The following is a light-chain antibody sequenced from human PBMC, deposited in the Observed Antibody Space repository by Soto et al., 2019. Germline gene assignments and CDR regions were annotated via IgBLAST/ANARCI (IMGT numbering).Light chain of an antibody. V-gene: IGKV1-9*01. J-gene: IGKJ3*01. CDR3: QQLNSYVFA. CDR2: AAS. CDR1: QDVSRY. Sequence: DIQLTQSPSFLSASVGDRVTITCRASQDVSRYLAWYQQKPGKAPNLLIYAASTLRSGVPSRFSGSGSAPEFTLMISSLQPEDFATYYCQQLNSYVFAFGPGTKVDIK.